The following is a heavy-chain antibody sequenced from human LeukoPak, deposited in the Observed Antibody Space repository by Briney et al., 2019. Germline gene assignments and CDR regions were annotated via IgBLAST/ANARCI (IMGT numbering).Heavy chain of an antibody. D-gene: IGHD6-13*01. CDR3: ARAPRHGYSSSWFDY. Sequence: SETLSLTCTVSGGSISSYYWSWIRQPPGKGLEWIGYIYYSGSTNYNPSLKSRVTISVDTSKNQFSLKLISVTAADTAVYYCARAPRHGYSSSWFDYWGQGTLVTVSS. CDR2: IYYSGST. CDR1: GGSISSYY. V-gene: IGHV4-59*01. J-gene: IGHJ4*02.